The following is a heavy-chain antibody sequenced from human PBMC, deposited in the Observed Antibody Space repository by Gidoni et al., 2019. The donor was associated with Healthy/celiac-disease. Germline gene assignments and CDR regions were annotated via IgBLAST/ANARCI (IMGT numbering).Heavy chain of an antibody. V-gene: IGHV3-43*02. D-gene: IGHD6-13*01. CDR1: GFTLVDYA. CDR3: ATYIAAAALEGYYYGMDV. J-gene: IGHJ6*02. CDR2: ISGDGGST. Sequence: EVQLVEPGGGVVQPGGSLRLSCAASGFTLVDYAMHWVRQAPGKGLGWVSLISGDGGSTYYADSVKGRFTISRDNSKNSLYLQMNSLRTEDTALYYCATYIAAAALEGYYYGMDVWGQGTTVTVSS.